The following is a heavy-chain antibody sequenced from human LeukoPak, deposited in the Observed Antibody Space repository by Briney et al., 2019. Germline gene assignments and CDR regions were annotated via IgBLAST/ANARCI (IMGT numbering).Heavy chain of an antibody. D-gene: IGHD1-26*01. Sequence: SVKVSCKASGGTFSSYAISWVRQAPGQGLEWMGGIIPIFGTANYAQKFQGRVTITADESTSTAYMELSSLRSEDTAVYYCARALVGATPTYYWGQGTLVTVSS. CDR2: IIPIFGTA. J-gene: IGHJ4*02. CDR1: GGTFSSYA. CDR3: ARALVGATPTYY. V-gene: IGHV1-69*13.